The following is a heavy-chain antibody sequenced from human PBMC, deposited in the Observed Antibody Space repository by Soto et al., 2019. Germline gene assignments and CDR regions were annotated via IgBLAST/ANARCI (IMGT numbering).Heavy chain of an antibody. CDR1: GFTFSSYA. J-gene: IGHJ4*02. Sequence: GGSLRLSCAASGFTFSSYAMSWVRQAPGKGLEWVSAISGSGGSTYYADSVKGRFTISRDNSKNTLYLQMNSLRAEDTAVYYCAKDQGKVTTVTPSDYWGQGTLVTVSS. D-gene: IGHD4-17*01. CDR3: AKDQGKVTTVTPSDY. V-gene: IGHV3-23*01. CDR2: ISGSGGST.